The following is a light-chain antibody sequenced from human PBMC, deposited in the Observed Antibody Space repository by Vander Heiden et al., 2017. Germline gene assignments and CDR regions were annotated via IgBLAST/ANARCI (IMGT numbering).Light chain of an antibody. Sequence: SYHLTQHPSESVSPGQTASITCSGDKLGDKYACWYQQKPGQSPVLVVYQDTKRPSGNPERFSGSNSGNTATLTISGTQAMDEADYYCQAWDSSTVVFGGGTKLTVL. V-gene: IGLV3-1*01. CDR3: QAWDSSTVV. CDR1: KLGDKY. CDR2: QDT. J-gene: IGLJ3*02.